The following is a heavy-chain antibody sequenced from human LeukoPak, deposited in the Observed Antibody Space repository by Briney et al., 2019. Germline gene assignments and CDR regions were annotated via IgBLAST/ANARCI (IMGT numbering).Heavy chain of an antibody. CDR2: IYPRDSNT. D-gene: IGHD5-12*01. J-gene: IGHJ4*02. CDR1: GYIFSNYW. V-gene: IGHV5-51*01. CDR3: ARLDMVATGRY. Sequence: GESLKISCKGSGYIFSNYWIGWVRQMPGKGLEWMGIIYPRDSNTKYSPSFQGQVTISADKSISTTYLQWSSLKASDTAMYYCARLDMVATGRYWGQGTLVTVSS.